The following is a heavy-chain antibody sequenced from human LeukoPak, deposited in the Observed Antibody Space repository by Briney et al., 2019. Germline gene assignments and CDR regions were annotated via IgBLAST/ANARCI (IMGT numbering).Heavy chain of an antibody. CDR1: GGTFSSYA. CDR2: IIPIFGTA. J-gene: IGHJ1*01. Sequence: GASVKVSCKASGGTFSSYAISWVRQAPGQGLEWMGGIIPIFGTANYAQKFQGRVTITADESTSTAYMELSSLRSDDTAVYYCARPPRPGTPEYFQHWGQGTLVTVSS. CDR3: ARPPRPGTPEYFQH. V-gene: IGHV1-69*13.